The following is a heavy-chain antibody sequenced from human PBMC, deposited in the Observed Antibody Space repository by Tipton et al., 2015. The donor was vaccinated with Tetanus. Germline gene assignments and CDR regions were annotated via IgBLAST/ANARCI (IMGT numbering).Heavy chain of an antibody. V-gene: IGHV1-18*01. CDR3: ARDWFCSGGSCYDVFDI. J-gene: IGHJ3*02. Sequence: QSGAEVKRPGASVRVSCKASGYTFTDYDIHWVRQAPGQGLEWLGWSSTYDGKTNYAQSLQGRVTTTTDTSTSTAYMDLRSLGSADTAVYYCARDWFCSGGSCYDVFDIWGQGTMVTVSS. CDR2: SSTYDGKT. CDR1: GYTFTDYD. D-gene: IGHD2-15*01.